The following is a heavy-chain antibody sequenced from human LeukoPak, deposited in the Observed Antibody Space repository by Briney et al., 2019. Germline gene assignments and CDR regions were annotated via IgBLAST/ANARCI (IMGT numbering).Heavy chain of an antibody. J-gene: IGHJ3*02. D-gene: IGHD3-16*01. CDR2: IYYSGST. Sequence: SETLSLTCTVSGGSISSSSYYWGWIRQPPGKGLEWIGSIYYSGSTYYNPSLKSRVTISVDTSKNQFSLKLSSVTAADTAVYYCARDLKITFGGPPGDAFDIWGQGTMVTVSS. V-gene: IGHV4-39*07. CDR1: GGSISSSSYY. CDR3: ARDLKITFGGPPGDAFDI.